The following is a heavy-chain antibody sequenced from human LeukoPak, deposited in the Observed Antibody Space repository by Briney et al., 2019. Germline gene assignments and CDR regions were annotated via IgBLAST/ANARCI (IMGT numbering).Heavy chain of an antibody. V-gene: IGHV3-11*01. CDR2: ISSSGSTI. CDR3: ARVGWFGESPFDY. Sequence: GGSLRLSCAASGFAFSDYYMSWIRQAPGKGLEWVSYISSSGSTIYYADSVKGRFPISKNNAKNSLYLQMNSLRAEDTAVYYCARVGWFGESPFDYWGQGTLVTVSS. D-gene: IGHD3-10*01. CDR1: GFAFSDYY. J-gene: IGHJ4*02.